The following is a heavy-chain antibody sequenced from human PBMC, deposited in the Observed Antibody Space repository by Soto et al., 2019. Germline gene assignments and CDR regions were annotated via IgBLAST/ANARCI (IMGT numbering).Heavy chain of an antibody. V-gene: IGHV5-51*01. CDR1: GYSFTSYW. CDR2: IYPGDSDT. D-gene: IGHD2-15*01. CDR3: ARQLLCGGGSCYSDYYYGMDV. Sequence: GESLKISCKGSGYSFTSYWIGWVRQMPGKGLEWMGIIYPGDSDTRYSPSFQGQVTISADKSISTAYLQWSSLKASDTAMYYCARQLLCGGGSCYSDYYYGMDVWGQGTTVTV. J-gene: IGHJ6*02.